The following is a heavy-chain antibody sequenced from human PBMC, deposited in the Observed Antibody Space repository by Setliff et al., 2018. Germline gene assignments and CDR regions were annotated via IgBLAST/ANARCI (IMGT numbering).Heavy chain of an antibody. CDR2: INPNNGGT. CDR1: QYTFTAYY. CDR3: ARSPTRTTGSHYLGYYYYYMDF. D-gene: IGHD1-1*01. Sequence: ASVKVSCKASQYTFTAYYLHWVRQAPGQGLEWMGWINPNNGGTKYAQKFQGRVTMTRDTSISTGYMELSRLRYDDTAVYYCARSPTRTTGSHYLGYYYYYMDFWGKGGSPSP. J-gene: IGHJ6*03. V-gene: IGHV1-2*02.